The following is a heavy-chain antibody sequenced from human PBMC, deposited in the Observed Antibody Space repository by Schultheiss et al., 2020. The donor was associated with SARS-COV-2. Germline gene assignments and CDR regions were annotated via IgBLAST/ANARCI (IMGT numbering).Heavy chain of an antibody. Sequence: GESLKISCAASGFTFSSYAMHWVRQAPGKGLEWVAVISYDGSNKYYADSVKGRFTISRDNSKNTLYLQMNSLRAEDTAVYYCARASSYYYMDVWGKGTTVTVSS. CDR3: ARASSYYYMDV. V-gene: IGHV3-30*14. J-gene: IGHJ6*03. CDR1: GFTFSSYA. CDR2: ISYDGSNK.